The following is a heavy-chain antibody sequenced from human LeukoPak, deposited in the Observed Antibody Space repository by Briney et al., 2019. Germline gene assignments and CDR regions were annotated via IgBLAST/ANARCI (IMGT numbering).Heavy chain of an antibody. CDR2: IFSRGLP. V-gene: IGHV4-4*07. Sequence: SETLSLTCTFSVDSSNNFYWNWIRQPAGTGQEWIGRIFSRGLPNYNPSLISRVSMSVDTSKKQFSLKLTSVTAADSAVYYCARGREYGDFLDSWGQGTLVTVSS. CDR3: ARGREYGDFLDS. CDR1: VDSSNNFY. J-gene: IGHJ4*02. D-gene: IGHD4-17*01.